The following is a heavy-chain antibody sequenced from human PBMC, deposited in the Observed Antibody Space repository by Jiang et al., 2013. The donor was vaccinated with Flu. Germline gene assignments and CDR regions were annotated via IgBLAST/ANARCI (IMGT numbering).Heavy chain of an antibody. Sequence: SVKVSCKVSGYTLTELSMHWVRQAPGKGLEWMGGFDPEDGETIYAQKFQGRVTMTEDTSTDTAYMELSSLRSEDTAVYYCATEVRGYSGYGYFDYWGQGTLVTVSS. CDR2: FDPEDGET. CDR3: ATEVRGYSGYGYFDY. D-gene: IGHD5-12*01. V-gene: IGHV1-24*01. J-gene: IGHJ4*02. CDR1: GYTLTELS.